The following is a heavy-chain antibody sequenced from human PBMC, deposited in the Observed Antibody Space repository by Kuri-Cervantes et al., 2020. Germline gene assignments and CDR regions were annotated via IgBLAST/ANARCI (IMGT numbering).Heavy chain of an antibody. Sequence: GSLRLSCAASGFTFSSYSMNWVRQAPGKGLEWVSYISSSSSTIYYADSVKGRFTISRDNSKNTLYLQMNSLRAEDTAVYYCAKVKGRWELLRLQYYFDYWGQGTLVTVSS. CDR3: AKVKGRWELLRLQYYFDY. D-gene: IGHD1-26*01. CDR1: GFTFSSYS. CDR2: ISSSSSTI. J-gene: IGHJ4*02. V-gene: IGHV3-48*01.